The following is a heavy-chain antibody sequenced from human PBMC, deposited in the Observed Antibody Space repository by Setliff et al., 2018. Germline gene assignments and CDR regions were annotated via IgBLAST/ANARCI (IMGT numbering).Heavy chain of an antibody. J-gene: IGHJ4*02. CDR3: AKGYCSSTSCYVDY. CDR2: ISWNSGIV. V-gene: IGHV3-9*03. D-gene: IGHD2-2*01. Sequence: AGGSLRLSCVASGFTFDDYAMHWVRQAPGKGLEWVSGISWNSGIVAYADSVKGRFTISRDNAKNSLYLQMNSLRAEDMALYYCAKGYCSSTSCYVDYWGQGTLVTVSS. CDR1: GFTFDDYA.